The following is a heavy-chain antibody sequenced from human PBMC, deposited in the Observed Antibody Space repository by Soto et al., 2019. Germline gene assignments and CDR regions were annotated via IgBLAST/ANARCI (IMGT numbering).Heavy chain of an antibody. Sequence: AGGSLRLSCAASGFTFSSYDMHWVRQAPGKGLEWVAVIWYDGSNKYYADSVKGRFTISRDNSKNTLYLQMNSLRAEDTAVYYCARDPNYYGMDVWGQGTTVTVSS. CDR2: IWYDGSNK. J-gene: IGHJ6*02. CDR3: ARDPNYYGMDV. CDR1: GFTFSSYD. V-gene: IGHV3-33*01.